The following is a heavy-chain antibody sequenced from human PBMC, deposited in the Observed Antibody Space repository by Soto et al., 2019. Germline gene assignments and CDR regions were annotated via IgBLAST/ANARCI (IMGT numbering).Heavy chain of an antibody. V-gene: IGHV5-51*01. CDR2: IYPGDSDT. Sequence: GESLKISCKGSGYSFTSYWIGWVRQMPGKGLEWMGIIYPGDSDTRYSPSFQGQVTISADKSISTAYLQWSSLKASDTAMYYCARSTMVRGVILGVDYWGQGTLVTVSS. J-gene: IGHJ4*02. CDR3: ARSTMVRGVILGVDY. CDR1: GYSFTSYW. D-gene: IGHD3-10*01.